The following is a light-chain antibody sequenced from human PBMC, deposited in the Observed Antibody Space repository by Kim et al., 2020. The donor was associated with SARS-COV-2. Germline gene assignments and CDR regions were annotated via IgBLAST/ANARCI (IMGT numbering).Light chain of an antibody. CDR2: QDS. J-gene: IGLJ1*01. CDR3: QAWDSSNYV. Sequence: VSPGQTASITCSGDKLGDKYACWYQQKPGQSPVLLIYQDSKRPSGIPERFSGSNSGNTATLTISGTQAMDEADYYCQAWDSSNYVFGTGTKVTVL. V-gene: IGLV3-1*01. CDR1: KLGDKY.